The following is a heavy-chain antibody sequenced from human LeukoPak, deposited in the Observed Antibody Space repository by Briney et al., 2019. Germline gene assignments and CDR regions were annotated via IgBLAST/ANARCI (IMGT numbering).Heavy chain of an antibody. V-gene: IGHV3-64D*06. J-gene: IGHJ4*02. CDR2: ISSNGDNT. CDR3: VRGTGY. CDR1: GFTFSTYV. Sequence: PGGSLRRSCSVSGFTFSTYVMHWVRQAPGKGLEYVSAISSNGDNTYYADSVKGRFTISRDNSKNTLYLQMSSLRADDTAVYYCVRGTGYWGQGTLVTASS.